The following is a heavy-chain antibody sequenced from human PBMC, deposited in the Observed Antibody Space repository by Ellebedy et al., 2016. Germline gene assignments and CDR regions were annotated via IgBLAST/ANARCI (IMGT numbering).Heavy chain of an antibody. D-gene: IGHD4-11*01. CDR2: ISADGSKD. CDR3: ARDSQAFYSSRIDP. CDR1: GFSFSLYA. V-gene: IGHV3-30-3*01. Sequence: GESLKISXAASGFSFSLYAMHWVRQAPGKGLQWVAIISADGSKDSYADSVTGRFTISRDNSKNTVYLQMNSLRTEDTAVYYCARDSQAFYSSRIDPWGQGILVAVSS. J-gene: IGHJ5*02.